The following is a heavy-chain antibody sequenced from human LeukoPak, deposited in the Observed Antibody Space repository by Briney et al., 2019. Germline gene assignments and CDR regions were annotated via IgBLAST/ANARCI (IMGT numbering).Heavy chain of an antibody. D-gene: IGHD2-8*01. CDR1: GYSISSGYY. Sequence: SETLSLTCTVSGYSISSGYYWGWIRQPPGKGLEWIGTIYHSGSTYYNPSLMSRVTISVDTSKNQFSLKLSSVTAADTAVYYCARRDPTTLYGNDYWGQGTLVTVSS. J-gene: IGHJ4*02. CDR2: IYHSGST. CDR3: ARRDPTTLYGNDY. V-gene: IGHV4-38-2*02.